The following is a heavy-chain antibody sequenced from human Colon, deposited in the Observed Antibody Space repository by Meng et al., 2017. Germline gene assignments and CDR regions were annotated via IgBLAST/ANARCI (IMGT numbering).Heavy chain of an antibody. CDR2: INADSGGT. CDR1: GYSLSGYY. D-gene: IGHD6-19*01. J-gene: IGHJ4*02. V-gene: IGHV1-2*06. CDR3: AKIHLGDSGLDY. Sequence: VRPGQSGAGVKKPGASVKVSCKASGYSLSGYYMHWVRQVPGQGLEWMGRINADSGGTNYAEKFQGRVTLTRDTSINTAYMEVTSLRSDDTAVYYCAKIHLGDSGLDYWGQGTLVTVSS.